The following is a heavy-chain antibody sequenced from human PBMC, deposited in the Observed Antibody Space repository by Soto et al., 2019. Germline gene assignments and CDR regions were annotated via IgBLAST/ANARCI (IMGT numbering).Heavy chain of an antibody. CDR3: AKAPKDIVVVPAAIPFDI. Sequence: GGSLRLSCAASGFTFDDYAMHWVRQAPGKGLEWVSGISWNSGSIGYADSVKGRFTISRDNAKNSLYLQMNSLRAEDTALYYCAKAPKDIVVVPAAIPFDIWGQGTMVTVSS. CDR1: GFTFDDYA. CDR2: ISWNSGSI. D-gene: IGHD2-2*01. V-gene: IGHV3-9*01. J-gene: IGHJ3*02.